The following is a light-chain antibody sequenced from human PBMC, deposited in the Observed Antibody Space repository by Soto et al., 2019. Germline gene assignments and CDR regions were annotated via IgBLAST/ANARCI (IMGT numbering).Light chain of an antibody. Sequence: QSALTQPPSASGTPGQRVTISCSGSSSNIGSNYVYWYQQLPGTAPKLLIYRNNQRPSGVPDRFSGSKSGTSASLAISGLRSEDEAEYYCAAWDDSLSGRVFGTGTKVTVL. CDR1: SSNIGSNY. CDR2: RNN. J-gene: IGLJ1*01. CDR3: AAWDDSLSGRV. V-gene: IGLV1-47*01.